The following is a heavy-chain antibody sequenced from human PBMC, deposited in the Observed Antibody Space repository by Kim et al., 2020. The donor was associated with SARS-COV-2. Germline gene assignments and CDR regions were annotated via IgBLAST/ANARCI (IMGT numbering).Heavy chain of an antibody. J-gene: IGHJ4*02. D-gene: IGHD6-19*01. CDR3: ARDGGSSGWKPWGY. Sequence: AQKIQGRVTMTTDTSTSTAYMELRSLRSDDTAVYYCARDGGSSGWKPWGYWGQGTLVTVSS. V-gene: IGHV1-18*01.